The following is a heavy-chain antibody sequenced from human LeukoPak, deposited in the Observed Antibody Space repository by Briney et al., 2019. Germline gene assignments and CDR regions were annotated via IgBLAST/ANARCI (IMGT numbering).Heavy chain of an antibody. V-gene: IGHV5-51*01. D-gene: IGHD6-13*01. CDR3: ARLTSSLDY. CDR1: GDRLTNNW. J-gene: IGHJ4*02. CDR2: IYPGNSDT. Sequence: GESLKISCKISGDRLTNNWIGWVRQVPGKGLEWMGLIYPGNSDTRYSPLFQGQVTLSVDRSISTAYLHWSGLKASDTAIYYCARLTSSLDYWGQGTLVTVSS.